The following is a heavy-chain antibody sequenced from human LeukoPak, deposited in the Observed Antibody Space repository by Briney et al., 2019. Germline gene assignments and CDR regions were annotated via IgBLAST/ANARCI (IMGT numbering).Heavy chain of an antibody. CDR3: ARTPSVYCSGGDCYPGHFDY. Sequence: PSETLSLTCTVSGGSISSSSYYWGWIRQPPGKGLEWIGSIYYIGSTYYNPSLKSRVTISVDTSKNQFSLKLSSVTAADTAVYYCARTPSVYCSGGDCYPGHFDYWGQGTLVTVSS. V-gene: IGHV4-39*07. J-gene: IGHJ4*02. CDR1: GGSISSSSYY. CDR2: IYYIGST. D-gene: IGHD2-15*01.